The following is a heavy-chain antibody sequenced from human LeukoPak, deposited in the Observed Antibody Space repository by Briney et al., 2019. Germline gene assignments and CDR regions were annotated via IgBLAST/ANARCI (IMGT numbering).Heavy chain of an antibody. J-gene: IGHJ4*02. CDR2: IYTSGGT. D-gene: IGHD3-22*01. V-gene: IGHV4-4*07. Sequence: PSETLSLTCTVSGGSIGSYYWSWIRQPAGKGLEWIGRIYTSGGTVYNPSLKSRVTMSVDTSKNQFSLKLSSVTAADTAVYYCARGVFYYDTSGRGYYFDYWGQGTLVTVSS. CDR1: GGSIGSYY. CDR3: ARGVFYYDTSGRGYYFDY.